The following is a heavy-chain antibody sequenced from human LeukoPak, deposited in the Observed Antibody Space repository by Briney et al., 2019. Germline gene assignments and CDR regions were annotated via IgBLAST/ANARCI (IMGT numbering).Heavy chain of an antibody. CDR2: IRSKANSYAT. J-gene: IGHJ4*02. Sequence: GGSLRLSCAASGFTFSGSAMHWVRQASGKGLEWVGLIRSKANSYATAYAASVKGRFTISRDDSKNTAYLQMNSLKTEDTAVYYRTRSAYDYVWGSPDYWGQGTLVTVSS. CDR1: GFTFSGSA. D-gene: IGHD3-16*01. V-gene: IGHV3-73*01. CDR3: TRSAYDYVWGSPDY.